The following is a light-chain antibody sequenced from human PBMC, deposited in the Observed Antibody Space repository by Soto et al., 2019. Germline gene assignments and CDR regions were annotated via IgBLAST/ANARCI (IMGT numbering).Light chain of an antibody. CDR1: QTISSY. V-gene: IGKV1-39*01. J-gene: IGKJ2*01. CDR3: QQSYRTPNT. CDR2: AAS. Sequence: DLPMTQSPSSLSASVGDRVTITCRASQTISSYLNWYQQKPGNAPKLLIYAASSLQSGVPSRFSGSGSGADFTLTISSLHREDFATYYCQQSYRTPNTFGQGTKLEIK.